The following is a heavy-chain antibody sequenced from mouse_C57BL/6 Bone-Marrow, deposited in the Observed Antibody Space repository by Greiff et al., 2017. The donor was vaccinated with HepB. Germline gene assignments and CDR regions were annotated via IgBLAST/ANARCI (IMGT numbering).Heavy chain of an antibody. Sequence: VKLVESGPGLVAPSQSLSITCTVSGFSLTSYGVHWVRQPPGKGLEWLVVIWSDGSTTYNSALKSRLSISKDNSKCQVFLKMNSLQTDDTAMYYCARQRDYVLYAMDYWGQGTSVTVSS. J-gene: IGHJ4*01. V-gene: IGHV2-6-1*01. CDR3: ARQRDYVLYAMDY. CDR2: IWSDGST. CDR1: GFSLTSYG. D-gene: IGHD2-4*01.